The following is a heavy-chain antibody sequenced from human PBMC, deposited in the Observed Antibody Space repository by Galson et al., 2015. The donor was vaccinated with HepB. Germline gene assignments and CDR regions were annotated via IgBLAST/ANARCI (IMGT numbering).Heavy chain of an antibody. V-gene: IGHV4-30-2*01. CDR3: ARRARGRSLQQLARRQYYYYYIDV. J-gene: IGHJ6*03. D-gene: IGHD6-13*01. CDR1: DDSIISGGYF. CDR2: VSLGGRT. Sequence: TLSLTCTVSDDSIISGGYFWSWIRQPPGRGLEWIGYVSLGGRTYYNPSLKSRVTLSVDRSKNQFSLKLNSVTAADTAIYYCARRARGRSLQQLARRQYYYYYIDVWGQGTTVTVSS.